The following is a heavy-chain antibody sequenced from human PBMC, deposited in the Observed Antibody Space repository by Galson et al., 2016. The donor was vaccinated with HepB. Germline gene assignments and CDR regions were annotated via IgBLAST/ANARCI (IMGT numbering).Heavy chain of an antibody. V-gene: IGHV5-10-1*01. CDR3: ARHRYYYDSSGYYYALGY. J-gene: IGHJ4*02. Sequence: QSGAEVKKPGESLRISCKGSGYSSTSYWISWVRQMPGKGLEWMGRIDPSDSYTNYSPSFQGHVTISADKSMSTAYLQWSSLKASDTAMYYCARHRYYYDSSGYYYALGYWGQGTLVTVSS. D-gene: IGHD3-22*01. CDR2: IDPSDSYT. CDR1: GYSSTSYW.